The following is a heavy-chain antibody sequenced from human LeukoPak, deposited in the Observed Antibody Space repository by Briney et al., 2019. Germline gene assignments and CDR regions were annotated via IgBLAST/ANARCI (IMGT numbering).Heavy chain of an antibody. J-gene: IGHJ3*02. V-gene: IGHV4-39*01. Sequence: SETLSLTCTVSGGSISSSSYYWGWIRQPPGKGLEWIGSIYYSGSTYYNPSLKSRVAISVDTSKNQFSLKLSSVTAADTAVYYCARHIAAAPGAFDIWGQGTMVTVSS. CDR3: ARHIAAAPGAFDI. CDR2: IYYSGST. CDR1: GGSISSSSYY. D-gene: IGHD6-13*01.